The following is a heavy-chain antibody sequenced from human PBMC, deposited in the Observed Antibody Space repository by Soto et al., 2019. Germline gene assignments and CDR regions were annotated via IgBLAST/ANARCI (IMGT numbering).Heavy chain of an antibody. J-gene: IGHJ6*02. D-gene: IGHD1-20*01. V-gene: IGHV1-58*01. CDR3: AGTYNSKYYYYGMDV. Sequence: ASVKVSCKASGFTFTSSAVQWVRQARGQRLEWIGWIVVGSGNTNYAQKFQERVTITRDMSTSTAYMEMSSLISEDTAVYYCAGTYNSKYYYYGMDVWGQGTTVTVSS. CDR1: GFTFTSSA. CDR2: IVVGSGNT.